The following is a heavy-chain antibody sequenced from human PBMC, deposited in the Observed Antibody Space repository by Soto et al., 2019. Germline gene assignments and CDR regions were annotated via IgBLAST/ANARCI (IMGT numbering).Heavy chain of an antibody. CDR1: GYTFTSYG. CDR2: ISAYNGNT. Sequence: QVQLVQSGAEVKKPGASVKVSCKASGYTFTSYGISWVRQAPGQGLEWMGWISAYNGNTNYAQKLQGRVTMTTHPPTSTAHLQLRSMRSDDTAVYYCARDGEYSYGYGWCDPWGQGTLVTVSS. V-gene: IGHV1-18*01. D-gene: IGHD5-18*01. CDR3: ARDGEYSYGYGWCDP. J-gene: IGHJ5*02.